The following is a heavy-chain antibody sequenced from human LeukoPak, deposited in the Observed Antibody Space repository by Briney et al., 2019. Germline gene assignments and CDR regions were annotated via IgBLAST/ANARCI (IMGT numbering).Heavy chain of an antibody. Sequence: PGGSLRLSCAASGFTVSSNYMNWVRQAPGKGLEWVSVIYGGGNTYYADSVKGRSTISRDNSKNTLYLQMNSLRAEDTAVYYCARGKEGVDYWGQGTLVTVSS. V-gene: IGHV3-53*01. CDR2: IYGGGNT. CDR1: GFTVSSNY. J-gene: IGHJ4*02. D-gene: IGHD3-16*01. CDR3: ARGKEGVDY.